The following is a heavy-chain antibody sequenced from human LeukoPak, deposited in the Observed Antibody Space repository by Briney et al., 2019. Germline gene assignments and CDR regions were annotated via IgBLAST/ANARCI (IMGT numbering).Heavy chain of an antibody. CDR2: INYSGNT. J-gene: IGHJ5*02. CDR1: GGSISSSSYY. D-gene: IGHD6-19*01. CDR3: ARDGEFSSGWVNWFDP. Sequence: PSETLSLTCTVSGGSISSSSYYWVWIRQPPGKELEWIGSINYSGNTYYNPSLKSRVTMSVDTSKNHFSLKLTSVTAADTAVYYCARDGEFSSGWVNWFDPWGQGTLVTVSS. V-gene: IGHV4-39*07.